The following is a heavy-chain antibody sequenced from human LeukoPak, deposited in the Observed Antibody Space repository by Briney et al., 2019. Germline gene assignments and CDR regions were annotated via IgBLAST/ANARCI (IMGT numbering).Heavy chain of an antibody. Sequence: ASVKVSCKASGYTFTSYGISWVRQAPGRGLEWMGWISAYNGNTNYAQKLQGRVTMTTDTSTSTAYMELRSLRSDDTAVYYCARDGGTYYYDSSGYYPYNWFDPWGQGTLVTVSS. CDR1: GYTFTSYG. J-gene: IGHJ5*02. V-gene: IGHV1-18*01. D-gene: IGHD3-22*01. CDR3: ARDGGTYYYDSSGYYPYNWFDP. CDR2: ISAYNGNT.